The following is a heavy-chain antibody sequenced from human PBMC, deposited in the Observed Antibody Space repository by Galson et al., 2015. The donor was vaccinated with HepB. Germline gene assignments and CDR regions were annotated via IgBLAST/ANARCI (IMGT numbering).Heavy chain of an antibody. Sequence: SETLSLTCTVSDGSVSGYYWSWIRQPPGKGLDWIGYIYYNGGTNYNPSLKSRVTMSVDTSKNQFSLNLNSVTAADTAVYYCARVHNPASTVDLIDYWGQGTLVTVSS. J-gene: IGHJ4*02. CDR3: ARVHNPASTVDLIDY. D-gene: IGHD1-1*01. CDR2: IYYNGGT. V-gene: IGHV4-59*08. CDR1: DGSVSGYY.